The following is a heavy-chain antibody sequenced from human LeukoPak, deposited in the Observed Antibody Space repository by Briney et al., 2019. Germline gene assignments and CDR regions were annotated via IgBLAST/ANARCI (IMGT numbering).Heavy chain of an antibody. J-gene: IGHJ6*02. V-gene: IGHV3-9*01. CDR1: GFTFDDYA. CDR3: AKYTYYYGSGSYPPNYYYYGMDV. D-gene: IGHD3-10*01. Sequence: GGSLRLSCAASGFTFDDYAMHWVRQAPGKGQEWVSGTSWNSGSIGYADSVKGRFTISRDNAKNSLYLQMNSLRAEDTALYYCAKYTYYYGSGSYPPNYYYYGMDVWGQGTTVTVSS. CDR2: TSWNSGSI.